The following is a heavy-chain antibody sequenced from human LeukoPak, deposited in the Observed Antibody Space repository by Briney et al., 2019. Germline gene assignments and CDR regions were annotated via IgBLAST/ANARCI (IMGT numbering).Heavy chain of an antibody. CDR3: ARDLHGYCSAGSCYSGGWFDP. V-gene: IGHV4-4*07. CDR2: IYTSGST. D-gene: IGHD2-15*01. Sequence: PSETLSLTCTVSGGSISSYYWSWIRQPAGKGLEWIGRIYTSGSTNYNPSLKSRVTMSVDTSKNQFSLKLSSVTAADTAVYYCARDLHGYCSAGSCYSGGWFDPWGQGTLVTVSS. J-gene: IGHJ5*02. CDR1: GGSISSYY.